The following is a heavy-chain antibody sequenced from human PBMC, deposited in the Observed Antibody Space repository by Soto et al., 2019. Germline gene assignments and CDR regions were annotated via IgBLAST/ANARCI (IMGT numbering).Heavy chain of an antibody. Sequence: GASLKISCQASGYRFTNYWIGWVRQMPGEGLEWMGIIYPGDSDTSYSPSFQGQVTISADKSISTVYLQWSSLRASDTAMYYCARHGECTDGVCDYYYYYGMDVWGQGTTVTVSS. CDR1: GYRFTNYW. CDR2: IYPGDSDT. V-gene: IGHV5-51*01. J-gene: IGHJ6*02. CDR3: ARHGECTDGVCDYYYYYGMDV. D-gene: IGHD2-8*01.